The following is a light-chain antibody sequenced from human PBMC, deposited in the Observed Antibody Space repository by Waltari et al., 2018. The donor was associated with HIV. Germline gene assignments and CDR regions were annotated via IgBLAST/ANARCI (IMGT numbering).Light chain of an antibody. Sequence: SYELTQPPSVSVSLGQTPSIPCSGDQLGDKFVCWYQQRPGQPPVLVRYQDSKRPSGIPGRFSGSNSGNTATLTITGTQSMDEADYYCQAWDRSVVFGGGTKLTVL. CDR2: QDS. V-gene: IGLV3-1*01. CDR3: QAWDRSVV. J-gene: IGLJ2*01. CDR1: QLGDKF.